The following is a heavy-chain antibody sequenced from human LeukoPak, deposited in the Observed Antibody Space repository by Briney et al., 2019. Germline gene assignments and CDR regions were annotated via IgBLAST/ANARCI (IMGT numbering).Heavy chain of an antibody. CDR1: GYTFTSYY. V-gene: IGHV1-46*01. D-gene: IGHD3-22*01. CDR3: ARDSNYYDSSGYYL. CDR2: INPSGGST. Sequence: ASVKXSCKASGYTFTSYYMHWVRQAHGQGSEWMGIINPSGGSTSYAQKFQGRVTITRETARRTDYMEVSRLRDEDTAVYYCARDSNYYDSSGYYLWGQGTLVTVS. J-gene: IGHJ4*02.